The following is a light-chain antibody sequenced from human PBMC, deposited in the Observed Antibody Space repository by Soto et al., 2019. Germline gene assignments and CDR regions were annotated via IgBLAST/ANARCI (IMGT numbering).Light chain of an antibody. CDR2: DAS. CDR1: QDISNH. V-gene: IGKV1-33*01. J-gene: IGKJ4*01. Sequence: DIQMTQSPSSPSASVGDRVTITCQASQDISNHLNWYQQKPGKAPKLLIYDASNLETGVPSRFSGSGSGTDFTFTISSLQHEDIATYYCQQYDNLSLTFGGGTKVEIK. CDR3: QQYDNLSLT.